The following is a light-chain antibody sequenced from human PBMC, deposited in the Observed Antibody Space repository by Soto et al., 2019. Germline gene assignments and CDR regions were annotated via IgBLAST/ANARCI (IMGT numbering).Light chain of an antibody. Sequence: AIQRTQSQSSFSESVGDGVPITCRASQAIREDLGWYQQKPGKAPKLLIYAASSLQSGVPSRFSGSGSGTDFTLTISSLQPEDFATYYCLQDYNYPLTFGGGTKVEIK. CDR1: QAIRED. V-gene: IGKV1-6*01. J-gene: IGKJ4*01. CDR3: LQDYNYPLT. CDR2: AAS.